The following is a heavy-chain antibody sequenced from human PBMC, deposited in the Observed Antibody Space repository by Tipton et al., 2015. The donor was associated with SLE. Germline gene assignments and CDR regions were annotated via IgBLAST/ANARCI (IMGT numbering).Heavy chain of an antibody. D-gene: IGHD6-13*01. CDR3: VRARGQQLADY. V-gene: IGHV3-23*01. J-gene: IGHJ4*02. CDR1: GFTFSSYG. Sequence: SLRLSCAASGFTFSSYGMSWVRQAPGKGLEWVSAISGSGGSTYYADSVKGRSTISRDNSKNTLYLQMNSLRAEDTAVYYCVRARGQQLADYWGQGTLVTVSS. CDR2: ISGSGGST.